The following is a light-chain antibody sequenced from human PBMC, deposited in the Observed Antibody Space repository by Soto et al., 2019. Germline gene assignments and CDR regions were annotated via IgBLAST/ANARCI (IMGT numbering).Light chain of an antibody. CDR3: SSYAGINNLGV. CDR1: SSDVGGYNY. J-gene: IGLJ1*01. Sequence: QSALTQPPSASGSPGQSVTISCTGTSSDVGGYNYVSWYQQHPGKAPKLMIFEVNKRPSGVPDRFSGSKSGNTASLTVSGLQAEEEAAYYCSSYAGINNLGVFGTGTKLTVL. CDR2: EVN. V-gene: IGLV2-8*01.